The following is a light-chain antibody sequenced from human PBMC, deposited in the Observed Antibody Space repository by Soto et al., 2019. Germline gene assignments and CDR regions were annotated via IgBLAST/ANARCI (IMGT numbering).Light chain of an antibody. Sequence: MMLTQSPATLSVSPLERVTLXCRTSHSVNSHVAWYQQKPGQAPRLLLYGASTRATGIPVRFSGSGFGTEFTLTISSLQSEDFAVYYCQQYKNWPLFGQGTDWRL. V-gene: IGKV3-15*01. J-gene: IGKJ5*01. CDR2: GAS. CDR3: QQYKNWPL. CDR1: HSVNSH.